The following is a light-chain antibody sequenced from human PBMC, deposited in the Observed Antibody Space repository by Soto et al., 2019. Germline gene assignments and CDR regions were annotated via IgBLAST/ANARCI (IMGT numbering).Light chain of an antibody. V-gene: IGLV2-8*01. CDR1: SRDVGEENY. CDR2: EVS. Sequence: QSALTQPPSASGSPGQSVTITCSGTSRDVGEENYVSWYQQHPGKVPKLILYEVSKRPSGVPDRFSGSRSGNTASLTVSGLQDEDEADYYCSSFAGSHVVLGLGTKLTVL. J-gene: IGLJ2*01. CDR3: SSFAGSHVV.